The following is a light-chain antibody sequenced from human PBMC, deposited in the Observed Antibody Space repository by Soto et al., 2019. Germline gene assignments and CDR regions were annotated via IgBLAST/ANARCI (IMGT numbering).Light chain of an antibody. CDR3: QQRTTWPT. Sequence: EIVLTQSPATLSLSPGDRATLSCRASQSVTSSLAWFQQKPGQAPRLLIYDVSRRATAIPARFSGSGSGTDFTPTISSLEPEEFAVYYCQQRTTWPTFGGGTKVEIK. V-gene: IGKV3-11*01. CDR2: DVS. CDR1: QSVTSS. J-gene: IGKJ4*01.